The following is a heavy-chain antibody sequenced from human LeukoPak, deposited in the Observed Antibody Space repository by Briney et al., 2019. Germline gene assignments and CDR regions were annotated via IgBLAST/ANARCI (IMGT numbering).Heavy chain of an antibody. D-gene: IGHD6-6*01. V-gene: IGHV4-34*01. J-gene: IGHJ5*02. Sequence: SETLSLTCAVYGGSFSGYYWSWIRQHPGKGLEWIGEINHSGSTNYNPSLKSRVTISVDTSKNQFSLKLSSVTAADTAVYYCARRSIAARPNKSNWFDPWGQGTLVTVSS. CDR1: GGSFSGYY. CDR2: INHSGST. CDR3: ARRSIAARPNKSNWFDP.